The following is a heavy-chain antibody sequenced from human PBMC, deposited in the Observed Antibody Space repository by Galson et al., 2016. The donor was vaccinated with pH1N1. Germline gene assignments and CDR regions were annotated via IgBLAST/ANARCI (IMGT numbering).Heavy chain of an antibody. CDR3: ARDGGNYGSGIDY. CDR1: GGTFGSYG. V-gene: IGHV1-18*01. Sequence: SVKVSCKASGGTFGSYGISWVRQAPGQGLEWMGWISTYNGNTNYAQKLQGRVTMTTDTSTSTAYMELRSLRSGDTAVYYCARDGGNYGSGIDYWGQGTLVTVSS. J-gene: IGHJ4*02. D-gene: IGHD3-10*01. CDR2: ISTYNGNT.